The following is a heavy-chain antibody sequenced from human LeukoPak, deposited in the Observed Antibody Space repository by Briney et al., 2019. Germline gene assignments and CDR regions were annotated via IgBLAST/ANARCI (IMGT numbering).Heavy chain of an antibody. J-gene: IGHJ3*02. CDR2: IYYSGST. Sequence: PSETLSLTCTVSGGSISSSSYYWGWIRQPPGKGLEWIGSIYYSGSTYYNPSLKSRVTISVDTSKNQFSLKLSSVTAADTAVYYCARPLTYSSGWTTWGAFDIWGQGTMVTVSS. CDR1: GGSISSSSYY. V-gene: IGHV4-39*01. D-gene: IGHD6-19*01. CDR3: ARPLTYSSGWTTWGAFDI.